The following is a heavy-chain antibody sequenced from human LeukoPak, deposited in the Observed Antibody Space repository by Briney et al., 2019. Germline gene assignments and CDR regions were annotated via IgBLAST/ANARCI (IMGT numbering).Heavy chain of an antibody. V-gene: IGHV1-2*02. D-gene: IGHD1-7*01. Sequence: GASVKVSCKASGYTFTDYYMHWVRQAPGEGLEGMGGINPNSGGTNYAQKFQGRVTMTRDTSISTAYMELSRLTSDDTAVYYCARANYAPDYWGQGTLVTVSS. CDR2: INPNSGGT. CDR3: ARANYAPDY. J-gene: IGHJ4*02. CDR1: GYTFTDYY.